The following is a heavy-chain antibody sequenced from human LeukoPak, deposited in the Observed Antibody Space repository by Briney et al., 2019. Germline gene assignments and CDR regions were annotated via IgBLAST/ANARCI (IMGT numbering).Heavy chain of an antibody. CDR1: GGTFSSYA. Sequence: GSSVKVSCKASGGTFSSYAISWVRQAPGQGLEWMGGIIPIFGTANYAQKFQARVTITADESTSTAYMELSSLRSEDTAVYYCAIWSGINPDYYYYMDVWGKGTTVTVSS. D-gene: IGHD3-3*01. CDR2: IIPIFGTA. J-gene: IGHJ6*03. CDR3: AIWSGINPDYYYYMDV. V-gene: IGHV1-69*01.